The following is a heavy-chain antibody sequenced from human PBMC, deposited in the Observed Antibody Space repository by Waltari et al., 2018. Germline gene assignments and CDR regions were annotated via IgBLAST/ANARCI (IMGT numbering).Heavy chain of an antibody. CDR1: VFTFLSYG. Sequence: QLYLVESGGGVVQPGRSQRLSGAGCVFTFLSYGRHWGRQPPGKGLQWVAVISSTGSNTYYADSVRGRFTISRDNSKNILYLQMNSLRAEDTAVYYCARDIAFGGVIVMNEAFDFRGRGTTVTVSP. CDR3: ARDIAFGGVIVMNEAFDF. V-gene: IGHV3-33*08. D-gene: IGHD3-16*02. CDR2: ISSTGSNT. J-gene: IGHJ3*01.